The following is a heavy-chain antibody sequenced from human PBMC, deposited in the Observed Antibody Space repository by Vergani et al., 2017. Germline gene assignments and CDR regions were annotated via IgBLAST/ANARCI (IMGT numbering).Heavy chain of an antibody. J-gene: IGHJ4*02. Sequence: QITLKESGPTLVKPTQTLTLTCTFSGFSLSTSGVGVGWIRQPPGKALEWLALIYWEDDNRHSPSLKSRLTITKDTSKNQVVLTMTNMNPVDTATYFCAHRRSCSSTSCYGAFDYWGQGTLVTVSS. CDR3: AHRRSCSSTSCYGAFDY. CDR2: IYWEDDN. CDR1: GFSLSTSGVG. V-gene: IGHV2-5*02. D-gene: IGHD2-2*01.